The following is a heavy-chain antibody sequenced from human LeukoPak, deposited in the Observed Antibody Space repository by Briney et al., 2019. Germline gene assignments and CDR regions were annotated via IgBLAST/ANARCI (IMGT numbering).Heavy chain of an antibody. Sequence: PGRSLRLSCAASGFTFSSYGMHWVRQAPGKGLEWVAVIWYDGSNKYYADSVKGRFTISRDNAKNLLYLQMNSLRAEDTAVYYCARQGPKYYYDSSGYYRSEYFQHWGQGTLVTVSS. J-gene: IGHJ1*01. CDR2: IWYDGSNK. CDR3: ARQGPKYYYDSSGYYRSEYFQH. V-gene: IGHV3-33*01. D-gene: IGHD3-22*01. CDR1: GFTFSSYG.